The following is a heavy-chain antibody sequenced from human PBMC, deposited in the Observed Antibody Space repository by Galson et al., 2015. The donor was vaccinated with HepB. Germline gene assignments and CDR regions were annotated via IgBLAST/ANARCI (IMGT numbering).Heavy chain of an antibody. V-gene: IGHV3-23*01. CDR2: ITSSGGNT. Sequence: SLRLSCAASGFTFSSYAMTWVRQAPGKGLEWVSSITSSGGNTYYTESVKGRFTISRDNSKNTVLLQLNSLRFEDTAVYYCAKGGVTVAANPYHFHYWGQGTLVTVSS. CDR1: GFTFSSYA. D-gene: IGHD2-15*01. J-gene: IGHJ4*02. CDR3: AKGGVTVAANPYHFHY.